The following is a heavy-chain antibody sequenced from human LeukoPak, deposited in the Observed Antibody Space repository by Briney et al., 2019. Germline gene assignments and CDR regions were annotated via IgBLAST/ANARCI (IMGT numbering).Heavy chain of an antibody. J-gene: IGHJ6*03. D-gene: IGHD2-15*01. CDR2: IYTGGST. CDR3: ARGARAATGYYYYYMDV. CDR1: GLIVSSNH. Sequence: GGSLRLSCAASGLIVSSNHMSWVRQAPGKGLEWVLVIYTGGSTDYADSVKGRFTISRDNSKNTLYLQMNSLRAEDTAVYYCARGARAATGYYYYYMDVWGKGTTVTVSS. V-gene: IGHV3-53*01.